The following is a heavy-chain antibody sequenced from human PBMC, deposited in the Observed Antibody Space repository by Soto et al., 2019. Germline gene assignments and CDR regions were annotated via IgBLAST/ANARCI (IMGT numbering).Heavy chain of an antibody. J-gene: IGHJ5*02. D-gene: IGHD5-12*01. CDR1: GVTVSSTY. V-gene: IGHV3-66*01. Sequence: EVQLVESGGGLVQPGGSLRLSCAASGVTVSSTYMTWVRQAPGKGLEWVSFIYSGGSTSYADSVKGRFTISRDSPRNTLYLQMNSLREEDTAVYYCALGYAGGGWFDPWGQGTLVTVSS. CDR2: IYSGGST. CDR3: ALGYAGGGWFDP.